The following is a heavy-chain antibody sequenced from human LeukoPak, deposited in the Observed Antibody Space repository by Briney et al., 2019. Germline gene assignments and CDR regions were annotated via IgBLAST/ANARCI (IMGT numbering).Heavy chain of an antibody. J-gene: IGHJ4*02. D-gene: IGHD1-26*01. V-gene: IGHV1-69*05. CDR3: ARAGGSYVAYDY. CDR1: GGTFTSYA. Sequence: SLKVSCKASGGTFTSYAICWVRQAPGQGLEWMGRIIPIFGTANYAQKLQGRVKITTDESTSTAYMELSSLRPDDTAVYYCARAGGSYVAYDYWGQGTLVTVSS. CDR2: IIPIFGTA.